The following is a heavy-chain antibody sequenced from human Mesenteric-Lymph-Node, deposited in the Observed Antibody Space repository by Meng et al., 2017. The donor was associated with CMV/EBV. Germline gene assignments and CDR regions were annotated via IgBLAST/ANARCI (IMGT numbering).Heavy chain of an antibody. CDR3: ATIASLADY. J-gene: IGHJ4*02. V-gene: IGHV1-2*02. Sequence: ASVKVSCKASGYTFTGHFMHWVRQAPGQGLEWMGWINPNSGGTNYAQNFQGRVTMTRDTSISTAYMELSGLTYADTAVYFCATIASLADYWGQGTQVTVSS. CDR2: INPNSGGT. CDR1: GYTFTGHF.